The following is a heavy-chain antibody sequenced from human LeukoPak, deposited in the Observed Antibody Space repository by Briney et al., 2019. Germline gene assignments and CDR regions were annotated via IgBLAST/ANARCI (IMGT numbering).Heavy chain of an antibody. CDR2: INPSGGST. Sequence: GASVKVSCKASGYTLTTYYMHWVRQAPGQGLEWMGIINPSGGSTTYAQKFQGRVTMTRDTSTSTVYVELSSLRSEDTAVYYRARGYGDYGLFYYFDYWGQGTLVTVSS. CDR3: ARGYGDYGLFYYFDY. V-gene: IGHV1-46*01. D-gene: IGHD4-17*01. J-gene: IGHJ4*02. CDR1: GYTLTTYY.